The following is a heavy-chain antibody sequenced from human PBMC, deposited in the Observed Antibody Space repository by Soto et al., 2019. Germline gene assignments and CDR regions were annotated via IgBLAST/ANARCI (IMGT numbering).Heavy chain of an antibody. J-gene: IGHJ5*02. D-gene: IGHD3-22*01. CDR2: ISAYNGNT. Sequence: ASVKVSCKASGYTFTSYGISWGRQAPGKRLERMGWISAYNGNTNYAQKLQGRVTMTTDTSTSTAYMELRSLRSDDTAVYYCARDNGNYYDSSGYYHNWFDPWGQGTLVTVSS. CDR3: ARDNGNYYDSSGYYHNWFDP. V-gene: IGHV1-18*01. CDR1: GYTFTSYG.